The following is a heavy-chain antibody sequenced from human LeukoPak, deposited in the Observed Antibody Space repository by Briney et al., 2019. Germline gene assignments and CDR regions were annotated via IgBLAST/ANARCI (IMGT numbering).Heavy chain of an antibody. V-gene: IGHV4-59*01. Sequence: SETQSLTCTVSGGSISSYYWSWIRQPPGKGLEWIGYIYYSGSPNYNTSLKSRVTISVDTSKNQFSLELSSVTAADTAVYYCASVDIVATTFDYWGQGTLVTVSS. D-gene: IGHD5-12*01. CDR2: IYYSGSP. CDR3: ASVDIVATTFDY. J-gene: IGHJ4*02. CDR1: GGSISSYY.